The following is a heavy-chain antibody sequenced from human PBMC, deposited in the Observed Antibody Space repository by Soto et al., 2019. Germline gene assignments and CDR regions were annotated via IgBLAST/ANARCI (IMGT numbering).Heavy chain of an antibody. Sequence: ASVKVSCKVSGYTLTEFSMHWVRQAPGKGLEWMGGFDPEDGETIYAQKCQGRVTMTEDTSTDTAYMELSSLRSEDTAVYYCATDGPATDGYWSGGSCSAYWGQGTLGTVSS. CDR2: FDPEDGET. V-gene: IGHV1-24*01. CDR1: GYTLTEFS. CDR3: ATDGPATDGYWSGGSCSAY. J-gene: IGHJ4*02. D-gene: IGHD2-15*01.